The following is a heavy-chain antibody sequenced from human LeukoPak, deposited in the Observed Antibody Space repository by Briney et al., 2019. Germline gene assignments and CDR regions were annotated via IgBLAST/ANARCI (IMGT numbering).Heavy chain of an antibody. CDR3: TRSDYGDY. V-gene: IGHV3-30*03. CDR2: ISYDGINK. CDR1: GFTFSNYD. Sequence: GRSLRLSCAASGFTFSNYDMHWVRQAPGKGLEWVAVISYDGINKYYGDSVKGRFTISRDNAKNTLYLQMNSLRAEDTAMYYCTRSDYGDYWGQGTLVTVSS. J-gene: IGHJ4*02.